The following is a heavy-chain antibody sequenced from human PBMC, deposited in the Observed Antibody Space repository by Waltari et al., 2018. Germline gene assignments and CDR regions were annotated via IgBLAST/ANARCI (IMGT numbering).Heavy chain of an antibody. D-gene: IGHD3-10*01. CDR3: VREGGAIFDY. V-gene: IGHV4-4*07. CDR1: GASISNYF. Sequence: QVQVQESGPGLVKPSETLSLTCTVSGASISNYFWSWIRQPAGKGLEWIGRVYTSGSTNYNPSLKSRVTMSIDTSKNQFSLKLSSGTAADTAVYYGVREGGAIFDYWGQGTLVTVSS. CDR2: VYTSGST. J-gene: IGHJ4*02.